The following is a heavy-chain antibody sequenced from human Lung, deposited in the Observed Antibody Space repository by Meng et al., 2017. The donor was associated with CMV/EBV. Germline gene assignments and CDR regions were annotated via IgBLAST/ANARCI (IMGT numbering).Heavy chain of an antibody. J-gene: IGHJ4*02. V-gene: IGHV1-18*01. CDR2: LSAYNGNT. CDR1: GFFLTSYA. D-gene: IGHD2-2*01. CDR3: ARFYCSSTSCPHVLFDY. Sequence: VLLVQGEAEVQKPGACGQVSCGASGFFLTSYAISWVPQAPGQGLQYMGWLSAYNGNTNYAQELQGRVTMTTNTSTSTAYMELRSLRFDDTAVYYCARFYCSSTSCPHVLFDYWGQGTLVTVSS.